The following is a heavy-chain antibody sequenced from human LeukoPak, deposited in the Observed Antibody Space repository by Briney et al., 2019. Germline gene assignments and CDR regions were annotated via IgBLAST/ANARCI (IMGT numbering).Heavy chain of an antibody. CDR1: GFTFSSYG. Sequence: GGSLRLSCAASGFTFSSYGMHWVRQAPGKGLEGVAFIRYDGSNKYYADSVKGRFTISRDNSKNTLYLQMNSLRAEDTAVYYCARHGANYYYYYMDVWGKGTTVTVSS. D-gene: IGHD3-16*01. CDR2: IRYDGSNK. J-gene: IGHJ6*03. CDR3: ARHGANYYYYYMDV. V-gene: IGHV3-30*02.